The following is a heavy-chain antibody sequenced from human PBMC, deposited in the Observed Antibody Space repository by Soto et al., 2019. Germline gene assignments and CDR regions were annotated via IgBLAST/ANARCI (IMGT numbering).Heavy chain of an antibody. J-gene: IGHJ4*02. CDR3: AKDFSWIQPRFDY. V-gene: IGHV3-23*01. CDR2: ISGGGGSS. Sequence: PGGSLRLSCAASGFTFSTYAMSWVRHAPGKGLEWVSAISGGGGSSYYADSVKGRFTISRDNSKDTLYLQMDSLRAEETAVYYCAKDFSWIQPRFDYWGQGTLVTVSS. CDR1: GFTFSTYA. D-gene: IGHD5-18*01.